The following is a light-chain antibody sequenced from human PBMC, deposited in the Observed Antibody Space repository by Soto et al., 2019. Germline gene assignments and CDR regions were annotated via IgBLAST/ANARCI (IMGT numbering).Light chain of an antibody. CDR3: QQYHDYWT. V-gene: IGKV1-5*01. CDR1: QSISYW. J-gene: IGKJ1*01. Sequence: DIHMTQSPSTVSASGVDRGTMACRASQSISYWLAWYQQKPGRAPKVLIYHASSLESGVPSRFSGSGSGTEFTLTISSLQTDDLATYYCQQYHDYWTFGQGTKVDI. CDR2: HAS.